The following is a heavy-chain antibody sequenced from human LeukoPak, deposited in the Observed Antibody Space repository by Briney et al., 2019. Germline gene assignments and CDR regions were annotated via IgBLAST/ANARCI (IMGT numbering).Heavy chain of an antibody. V-gene: IGHV3-33*08. CDR1: GFNFGAYA. D-gene: IGHD3-22*01. Sequence: GGSLRLSCRASGFNFGAYAMSWFRQAPGKGLEWVAVIWYDGSNKYYADSVKGRFTISGDNSKNTLYLQMNSLRAEDTAVYYCARAPTYYYDSSGYYSRGTYFDYWGQGTLVTVSS. J-gene: IGHJ4*02. CDR3: ARAPTYYYDSSGYYSRGTYFDY. CDR2: IWYDGSNK.